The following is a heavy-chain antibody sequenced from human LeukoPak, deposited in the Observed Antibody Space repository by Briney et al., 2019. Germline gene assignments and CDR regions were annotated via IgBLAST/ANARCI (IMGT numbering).Heavy chain of an antibody. V-gene: IGHV1-18*01. CDR3: AGDSVTIFGVVIPNWFDP. D-gene: IGHD3-3*01. J-gene: IGHJ5*02. Sequence: ASVKVSCKASGYTFTSYGISWVRQAPGQGLEWMGWISAYNGNTNYAQKLQGRVTMTTDTSTSTAYMELRSLRSDDTAVYYCAGDSVTIFGVVIPNWFDPWGQGNPGHRLL. CDR1: GYTFTSYG. CDR2: ISAYNGNT.